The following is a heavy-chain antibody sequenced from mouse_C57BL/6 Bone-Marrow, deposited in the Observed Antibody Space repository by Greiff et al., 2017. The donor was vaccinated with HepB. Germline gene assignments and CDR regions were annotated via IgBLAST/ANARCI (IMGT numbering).Heavy chain of an antibody. J-gene: IGHJ3*01. V-gene: IGHV5-15*01. CDR2: ISNLAYSI. CDR1: GFTFSDYG. CDR3: ASPDGYYSAWFAY. D-gene: IGHD2-3*01. Sequence: EVQLVESGGGLVQPGGSLKLSCAASGFTFSDYGMAWVRQAPRKGPEWVAFISNLAYSIYYADTVTGRFTISRENAKNTLYLAMSSLRSEDTAMYYCASPDGYYSAWFAYWGQGTLVTVSA.